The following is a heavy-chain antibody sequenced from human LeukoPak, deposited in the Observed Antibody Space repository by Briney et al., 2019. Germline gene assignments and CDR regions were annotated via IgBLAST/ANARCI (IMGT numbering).Heavy chain of an antibody. J-gene: IGHJ4*02. CDR2: IWYDGSNK. V-gene: IGHV3-33*08. CDR3: ARGPLGIGFDY. CDR1: GFTFSSYA. D-gene: IGHD7-27*01. Sequence: PGGSLRLSCAASGFTFSSYAMHWVRQAPGKGLEWVAVIWYDGSNKYYADSVKGRFTISRDNSKNTLYLQMNSLRAEDTAVYYCARGPLGIGFDYWGQGTLVTVSS.